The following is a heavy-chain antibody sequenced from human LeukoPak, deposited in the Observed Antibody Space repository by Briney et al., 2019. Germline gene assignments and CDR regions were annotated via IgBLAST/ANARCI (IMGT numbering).Heavy chain of an antibody. CDR3: QTSQYYYYGMDV. CDR2: IIPILGIA. CDR1: GGTFSSYA. J-gene: IGHJ6*02. V-gene: IGHV1-69*04. Sequence: SVKVSCKASGGTFSSYAISWVRQAPGQGLEWMGRIIPILGIANYAQKFQGRVTITADKSTSTAYMELSSLRSEDTAVYYCQTSQYYYYGMDVWGQGTTVTVSS. D-gene: IGHD6-6*01.